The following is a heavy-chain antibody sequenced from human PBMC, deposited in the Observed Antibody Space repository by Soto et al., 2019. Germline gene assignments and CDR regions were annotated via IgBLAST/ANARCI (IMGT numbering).Heavy chain of an antibody. CDR1: GFTFSSYS. CDR3: AREGIAMTDAFDI. Sequence: GESLKISCAASGFTFSSYSMNWVRQAPGKGLEWVSYISSSSSTIYYADSVKGRFTISRDNAKNSLYLQMNSLRAEDTAVYYCAREGIAMTDAFDIWGQGTMVTVSS. J-gene: IGHJ3*02. CDR2: ISSSSSTI. V-gene: IGHV3-48*04. D-gene: IGHD2-21*01.